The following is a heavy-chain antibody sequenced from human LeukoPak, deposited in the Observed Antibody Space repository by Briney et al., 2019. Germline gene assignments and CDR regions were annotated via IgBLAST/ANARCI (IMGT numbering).Heavy chain of an antibody. CDR3: ARSHGDYGDYEALLDY. Sequence: ASVKVSCKASGYTFTSYYMHWVRQAPGQGLEWMGIINPSGGSTSYAQKFQGRATMTRDTSTSTVYMELSSLRSEDTAVYYCARSHGDYGDYEALLDYWGQGTLVTVSS. CDR2: INPSGGST. J-gene: IGHJ4*02. CDR1: GYTFTSYY. D-gene: IGHD4-17*01. V-gene: IGHV1-46*01.